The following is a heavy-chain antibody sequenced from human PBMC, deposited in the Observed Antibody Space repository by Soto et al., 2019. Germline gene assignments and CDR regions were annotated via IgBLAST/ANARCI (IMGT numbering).Heavy chain of an antibody. CDR2: LFPGDSDT. V-gene: IGHV5-51*01. J-gene: IGHJ4*02. Sequence: GESLKISCQTSGYSFSNYWIGWVRQMPGKGLEWMGILFPGDSDTKYSPSFQGHVTISVDKSITTAYLLFTSLKASDTAIYFCARLPNLYSPYFDFWGQGTLVTVSS. CDR1: GYSFSNYW. D-gene: IGHD1-26*01. CDR3: ARLPNLYSPYFDF.